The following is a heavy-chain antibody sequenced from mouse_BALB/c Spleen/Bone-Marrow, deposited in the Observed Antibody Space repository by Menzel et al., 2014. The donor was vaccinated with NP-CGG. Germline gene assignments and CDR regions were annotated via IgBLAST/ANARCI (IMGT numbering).Heavy chain of an antibody. CDR1: GYTFTSYY. Sequence: VKPVESGAELVKPGASVKLSCKASGYTFTSYYVYWVKQRPGQGLEWIGEINPSNGGTNFNEKFKSKATLTVDKSSNTAYVLLSSLTSEDSAFYHCTRSNYGYWFFDVWGAGTTVTVSS. CDR3: TRSNYGYWFFDV. D-gene: IGHD1-1*01. J-gene: IGHJ1*01. V-gene: IGHV1S81*02. CDR2: INPSNGGT.